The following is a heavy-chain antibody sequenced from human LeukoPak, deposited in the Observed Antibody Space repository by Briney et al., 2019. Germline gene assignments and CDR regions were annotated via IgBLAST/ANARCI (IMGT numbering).Heavy chain of an antibody. CDR2: INPNSGGT. J-gene: IGHJ4*02. CDR3: VSAPGLDYYDSSGYSSQR. CDR1: GYTFTGYY. V-gene: IGHV1-2*02. D-gene: IGHD3-22*01. Sequence: ASVKVSCKASGYTFTGYYMHWVRQAPGQGLEWMGWINPNSGGTNYAQKFQGRVTITADESTSTAYMELSSLRSEDTAVYYCVSAPGLDYYDSSGYSSQRWGQGTLVTVSS.